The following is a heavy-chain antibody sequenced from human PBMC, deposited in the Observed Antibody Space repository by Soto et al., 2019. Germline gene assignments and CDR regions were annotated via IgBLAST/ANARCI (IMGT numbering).Heavy chain of an antibody. J-gene: IGHJ4*02. CDR2: ISYDGSDK. Sequence: QEQLVESGGGVVLPGRSLRLSCAASGFTFNTFGMHWVRQAPGKGLEWVAVISYDGSDKYYSDSVRGRFTISRDNSMNTLYLQMNSLRTEDTAVYYCAKSPNFYCSSCHCYKYYFDYWGQGTLVTVSS. CDR3: AKSPNFYCSSCHCYKYYFDY. V-gene: IGHV3-30*18. CDR1: GFTFNTFG. D-gene: IGHD2-2*01.